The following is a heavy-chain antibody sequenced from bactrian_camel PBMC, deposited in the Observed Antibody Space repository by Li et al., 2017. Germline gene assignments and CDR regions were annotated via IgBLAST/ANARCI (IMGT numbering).Heavy chain of an antibody. CDR1: GFTSNSCD. V-gene: IGHV3S53*01. CDR3: TKGTGWGPGFAP. CDR2: ISTDGTT. Sequence: VQLVESGGGLVQPGGSLRLSCTAPGFTSNSCDMDWYRQAPGKQREFVSSISTDGTTHYADSVKGRFTISRDNAQNTLFLQLNSLKTEDTAMYYCTKGTGWGPGFAPWGQGTQVTVS. J-gene: IGHJ6*01. D-gene: IGHD5*01.